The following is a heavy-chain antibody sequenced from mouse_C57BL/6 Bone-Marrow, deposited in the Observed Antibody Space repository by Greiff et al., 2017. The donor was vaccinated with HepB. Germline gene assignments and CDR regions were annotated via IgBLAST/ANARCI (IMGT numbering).Heavy chain of an antibody. V-gene: IGHV1-81*01. CDR2: IYPRSGNT. CDR1: GYTFTSYG. J-gene: IGHJ4*01. D-gene: IGHD1-1*01. Sequence: QVQLQQSGAELARPGASVKLSCKASGYTFTSYGISWVKQRTGQGLEWIGEIYPRSGNTYYNEKFKGKATLTADKSSSTAYMELRSLTSEYSAVYFCARSLLLRYYYAMDYWGQGTSVTVSS. CDR3: ARSLLLRYYYAMDY.